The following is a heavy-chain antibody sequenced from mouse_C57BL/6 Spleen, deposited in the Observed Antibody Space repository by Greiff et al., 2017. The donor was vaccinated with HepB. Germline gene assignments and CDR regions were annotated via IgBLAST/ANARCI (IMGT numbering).Heavy chain of an antibody. CDR2: ISSGSSTI. Sequence: EVKLVESGGGLVKPGGSLKLSCAASRFTFSDYGMHWVRQAPEKGLEWVAYISSGSSTIYYADTVKGRFTISRDNAKNTLFLQMTSLRSEDTAMYYCARPATPVVEWYFDVWGTGTTVTVSS. D-gene: IGHD1-1*01. V-gene: IGHV5-17*01. CDR1: RFTFSDYG. J-gene: IGHJ1*03. CDR3: ARPATPVVEWYFDV.